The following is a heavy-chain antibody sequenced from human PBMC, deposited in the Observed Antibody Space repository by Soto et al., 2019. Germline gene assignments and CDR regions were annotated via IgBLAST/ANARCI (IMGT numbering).Heavy chain of an antibody. CDR2: IYYSGRT. Sequence: QLQLQESGPGLVKPSETLSLTCTVSSAPVSSSTYTWGWIRQPPGKGLEWIGSIYYSGRTYYNPSLKSRVTVSVDTSKNQFSLMVTSVTAADTAVYYCARLHGYCISSSCHGHYAMDVWGQGTTVTVSS. CDR3: ARLHGYCISSSCHGHYAMDV. D-gene: IGHD2-2*01. CDR1: SAPVSSSTYT. V-gene: IGHV4-39*01. J-gene: IGHJ6*02.